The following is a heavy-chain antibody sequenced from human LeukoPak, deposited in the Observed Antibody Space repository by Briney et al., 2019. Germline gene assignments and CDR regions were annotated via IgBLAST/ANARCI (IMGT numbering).Heavy chain of an antibody. Sequence: GGSLRLSCAASGFTFGRYSMNWVRQAPGKGLEWVSYIDSRPTPIYYTQSVKGRFTVSRDNAKNSLYLQMNSLRAEDTAIYYCARQGFFGELDYWGQGILVTVSS. D-gene: IGHD3-10*01. J-gene: IGHJ4*02. CDR1: GFTFGRYS. CDR3: ARQGFFGELDY. V-gene: IGHV3-48*04. CDR2: IDSRPTPI.